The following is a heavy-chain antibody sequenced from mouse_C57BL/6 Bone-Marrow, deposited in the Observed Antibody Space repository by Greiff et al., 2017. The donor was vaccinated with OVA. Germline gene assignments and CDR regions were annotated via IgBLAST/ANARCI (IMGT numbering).Heavy chain of an antibody. V-gene: IGHV1-66*01. CDR2: IYPGSGNT. CDR3: ARDYFTTVVARVFDY. D-gene: IGHD1-1*01. J-gene: IGHJ2*01. CDR1: GYSFTSYY. Sequence: QVQLQQSGPELVKPGASVKISCKASGYSFTSYYIHWVKQRPGQGLEWIGWIYPGSGNTKYNEKFKGKATLTADPSSSTAYMQLSSLTSEDSAVYYCARDYFTTVVARVFDYWGQGTTLTVSS.